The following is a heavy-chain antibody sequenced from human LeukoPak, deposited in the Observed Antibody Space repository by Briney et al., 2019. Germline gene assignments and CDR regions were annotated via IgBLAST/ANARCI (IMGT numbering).Heavy chain of an antibody. CDR2: IYYSGST. D-gene: IGHD5-12*01. CDR1: GFTFSSYA. V-gene: IGHV4-59*01. J-gene: IGHJ3*02. CDR3: ARAGERGYNGYDDAFDI. Sequence: GSLRLSCAASGFTFSSYAMSWIRQPPGKGLEWIRYIYYSGSTYYNPSLKSRVTISVDTSKNQFSLKLSSVTAADTAIYYCARAGERGYNGYDDAFDIWGQGTMVTVSS.